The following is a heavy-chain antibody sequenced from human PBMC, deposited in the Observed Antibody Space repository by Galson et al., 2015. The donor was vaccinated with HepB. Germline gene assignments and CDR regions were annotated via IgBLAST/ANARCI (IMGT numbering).Heavy chain of an antibody. CDR3: ARLDGGYYYYGMDV. D-gene: IGHD3-10*01. CDR2: IKQDGSEK. Sequence: SLRLSCAASGFTFSSYWMSWVRQAPGKGLEWVANIKQDGSEKYYVDSVKGRFTISRDNAKNSLYLQMNSLRAEDTAVYYCARLDGGYYYYGMDVWGQGTTVTVSS. CDR1: GFTFSSYW. J-gene: IGHJ6*02. V-gene: IGHV3-7*01.